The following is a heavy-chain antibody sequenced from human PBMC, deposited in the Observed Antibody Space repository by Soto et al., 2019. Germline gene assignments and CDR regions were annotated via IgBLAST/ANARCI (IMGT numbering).Heavy chain of an antibody. D-gene: IGHD5-12*01. J-gene: IGHJ6*02. CDR3: ARALFPDVDIYAMDV. CDR2: IWNDGSNK. CDR1: GFTFRDHA. V-gene: IGHV3-33*01. Sequence: GGSLRLSCAAAGFTFRDHAMHWVRQAPGKGREWLAIIWNDGSNKFYAGSVQGRFTISRDNSKNTVYLQMNTLSAEDTAVYYCARALFPDVDIYAMDVWGQGTTVTVSS.